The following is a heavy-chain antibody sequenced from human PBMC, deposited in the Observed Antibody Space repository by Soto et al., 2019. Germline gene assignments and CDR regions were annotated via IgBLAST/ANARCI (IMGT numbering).Heavy chain of an antibody. V-gene: IGHV3-23*01. J-gene: IGHJ6*03. CDR3: AKVEGSPHPHPHYYYYYYMDV. CDR2: ISGSGGST. CDR1: GFTFSSYA. D-gene: IGHD3-10*01. Sequence: GGSLRLSCAASGFTFSSYAMSWVRQAPGKGLEWVSAISGSGGSTYYADSVKGRFTISRDNSKNTLYLQMNSLRAEDTAVYYCAKVEGSPHPHPHYYYYYYMDVWGKGTTVTVSS.